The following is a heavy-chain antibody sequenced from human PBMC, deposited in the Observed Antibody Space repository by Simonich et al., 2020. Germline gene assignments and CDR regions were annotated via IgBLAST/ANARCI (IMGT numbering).Heavy chain of an antibody. V-gene: IGHV4-39*01. CDR3: ARQRVLMVYAIDY. CDR1: GGSISSSSYY. Sequence: QLQLQESGPGLVKPSETLSLTCTVSGGSISSSSYYWGWIRQPPGKGLEWIGRIYYSWNTSYHPTLTSRVTISEDTAKNQFSLERSSVTAADTAVYYCARQRVLMVYAIDYWGQGTLVTVSS. D-gene: IGHD2-8*01. CDR2: IYYSWNT. J-gene: IGHJ4*02.